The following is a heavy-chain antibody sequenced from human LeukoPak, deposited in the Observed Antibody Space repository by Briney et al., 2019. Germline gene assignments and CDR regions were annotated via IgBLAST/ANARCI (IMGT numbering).Heavy chain of an antibody. J-gene: IGHJ5*02. V-gene: IGHV3-53*01. CDR2: MYDGGEI. Sequence: GGSLRLSCAASGFIVSSNHMSWVRQTPDKGLEWVSVMYDGGEIYYADSVKGRFTISRDNAKNSLYLQMNSLRVEDTAIYYCAGGDYNWNGFDPWGQGTLVTVSS. D-gene: IGHD1-20*01. CDR3: AGGDYNWNGFDP. CDR1: GFIVSSNH.